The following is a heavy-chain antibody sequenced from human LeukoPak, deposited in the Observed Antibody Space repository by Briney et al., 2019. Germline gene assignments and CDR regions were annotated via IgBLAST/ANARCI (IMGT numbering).Heavy chain of an antibody. Sequence: PGGSLRLSCAASGFTFSDCYMSWIRQAPGKGLEWVSYISSSGSTIYYADSVKGRFTISRDNAKNSLYLQMNSLRAEDTAVYYCARERGTYYYDSSGYVWGQGTLVTVSS. CDR1: GFTFSDCY. J-gene: IGHJ4*02. CDR2: ISSSGSTI. CDR3: ARERGTYYYDSSGYV. V-gene: IGHV3-11*04. D-gene: IGHD3-22*01.